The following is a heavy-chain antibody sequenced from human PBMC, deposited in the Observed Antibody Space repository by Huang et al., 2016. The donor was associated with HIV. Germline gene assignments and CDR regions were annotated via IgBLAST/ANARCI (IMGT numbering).Heavy chain of an antibody. CDR2: INTNIGHP. J-gene: IGHJ4*02. CDR3: ATDLSLSGAFDS. Sequence: QVQLVQSGSELRKPGASVKVACKVSGYTFSQFPMNWLQQAPGQGPEWMGWINTNIGHPTYAQGFTGRFLFSLDTSVSTAYLQISGLKTEDTAVYYCATDLSLSGAFDSWGQGTLVTVSS. V-gene: IGHV7-4-1*02. CDR1: GYTFSQFP.